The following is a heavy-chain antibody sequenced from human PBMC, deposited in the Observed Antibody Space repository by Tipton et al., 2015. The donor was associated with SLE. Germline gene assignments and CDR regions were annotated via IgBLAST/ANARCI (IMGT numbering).Heavy chain of an antibody. D-gene: IGHD5-24*01. J-gene: IGHJ2*01. V-gene: IGHV4-59*11. Sequence: TLSLTCTVSGASISSHFWSWIRQPPGKGLEWIGYMYYTGSAHYNPSLRNRVTMSLDTSKNQFSLKLSSVTAADTAVYYCARTDLQGPLVDWYFDLWGRGTLVTVSS. CDR2: MYYTGSA. CDR3: ARTDLQGPLVDWYFDL. CDR1: GASISSHF.